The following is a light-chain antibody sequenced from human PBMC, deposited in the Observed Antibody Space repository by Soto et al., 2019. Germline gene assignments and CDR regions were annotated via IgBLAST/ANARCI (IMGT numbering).Light chain of an antibody. Sequence: EIVLTQSPGTLSLSPGERATLSCRASQSVNSDYLAWFQQKPGQAPRLLIYGASTRTTGIPDRFSGSGSGTDFILTISRLEPEDVAVYYCQQHGTSPYTFGQGTRLEIK. J-gene: IGKJ5*01. CDR2: GAS. CDR1: QSVNSDY. V-gene: IGKV3-20*01. CDR3: QQHGTSPYT.